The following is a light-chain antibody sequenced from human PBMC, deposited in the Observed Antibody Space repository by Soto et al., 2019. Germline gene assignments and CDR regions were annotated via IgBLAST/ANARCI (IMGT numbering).Light chain of an antibody. CDR3: QQYNDWPFT. CDR1: QSVSSN. Sequence: VMTQSPATLSVSPGERATLSCRASQSVSSNLAWYRQKPGQAPRLLIYGVSTRATGIPARFSGSESGTEFTLTISSLQSEDFAVYYCQQYNDWPFTFGPGTKVDIK. V-gene: IGKV3-15*01. CDR2: GVS. J-gene: IGKJ3*01.